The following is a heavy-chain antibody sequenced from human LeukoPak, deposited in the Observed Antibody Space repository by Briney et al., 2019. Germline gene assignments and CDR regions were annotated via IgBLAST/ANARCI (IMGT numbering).Heavy chain of an antibody. D-gene: IGHD3-10*02. CDR1: GFTFSSYA. CDR3: AKPSSYGYYVRVPFDY. CDR2: ISGSGGST. J-gene: IGHJ4*02. Sequence: GGSLRLSCAASGFTFSSYAMSWVRQAPGKGLEWVSAISGSGGSTYYADSVKGRFTISRDNSKNTLYLQMNSLRAEDTAVYYCAKPSSYGYYVRVPFDYWGQGTLVTASS. V-gene: IGHV3-23*01.